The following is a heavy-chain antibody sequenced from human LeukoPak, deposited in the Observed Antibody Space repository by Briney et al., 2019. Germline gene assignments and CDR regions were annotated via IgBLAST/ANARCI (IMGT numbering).Heavy chain of an antibody. Sequence: ASVKVSCKASGYTFTDYYMHWVRLAPGPGLEWMGWINPYSGDTNYAQKFQGRVTMTRDTSISTAYMELSSLRSGDTAVYYCARSSYDSSLRIDDFWGQGTLVTVSS. J-gene: IGHJ4*02. D-gene: IGHD3-22*01. CDR3: ARSSYDSSLRIDDF. V-gene: IGHV1-2*02. CDR1: GYTFTDYY. CDR2: INPYSGDT.